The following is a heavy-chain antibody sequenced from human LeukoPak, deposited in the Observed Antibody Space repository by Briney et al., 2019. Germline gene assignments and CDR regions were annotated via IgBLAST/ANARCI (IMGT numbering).Heavy chain of an antibody. Sequence: ASVKVSCKASGYTFTGYYMHWVRQAPGQGLEWMGWINPNSGGTNYAQKLQGRVTMTTDTSTSTAYMELRSLRSDDTAVHYCARLMVEGYYYYYYGMDVWGQGTTVSVSS. D-gene: IGHD2-15*01. V-gene: IGHV1-2*02. CDR2: INPNSGGT. CDR1: GYTFTGYY. CDR3: ARLMVEGYYYYYYGMDV. J-gene: IGHJ6*02.